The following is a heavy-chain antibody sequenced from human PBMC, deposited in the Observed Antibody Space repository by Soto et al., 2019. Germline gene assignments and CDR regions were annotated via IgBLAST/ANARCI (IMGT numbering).Heavy chain of an antibody. CDR1: GLTFGTFA. J-gene: IGHJ5*02. CDR2: ISASGGDT. CDR3: ARRPTARAS. V-gene: IGHV3-23*01. D-gene: IGHD1-1*01. Sequence: EAQMLESGGGSVQPGGSLSPSWEASGLTFGTFALAWFRQTPGKGLEWVSSISASGGDTWYADSVKGRFTISRDNSKNTLYLQMNSLRAEDTAVYYCARRPTARASWGQGTLVTVSS.